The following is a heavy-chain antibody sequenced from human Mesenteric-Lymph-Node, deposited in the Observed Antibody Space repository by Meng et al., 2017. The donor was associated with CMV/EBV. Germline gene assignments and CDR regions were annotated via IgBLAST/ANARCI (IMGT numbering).Heavy chain of an antibody. J-gene: IGHJ6*02. CDR3: ARGGFNYHYGMDV. D-gene: IGHD1-1*01. CDR2: INPSGGST. Sequence: ASVKVSCKASGYGFTSYYMHWVRQAPGQGLEWMGIINPSGGSTNYAQKFQGRVTMTRDTSTSTVYMELSSLKFEDSAMYYCARGGFNYHYGMDVWGQGTTVTVSS. V-gene: IGHV1-46*01. CDR1: GYGFTSYY.